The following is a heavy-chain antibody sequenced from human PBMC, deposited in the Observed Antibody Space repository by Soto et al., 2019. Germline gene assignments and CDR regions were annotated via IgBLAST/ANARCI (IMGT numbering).Heavy chain of an antibody. D-gene: IGHD1-26*01. CDR3: SGVGGSTWH. Sequence: PGGSLRLSCAASGFTFSSYWMHWVRQAPGKGLVWVSRINSDGSSTNYADFVKGRFAISRDNAKNTLYLQMNSLRVEDTAVYYCSGVGGSTWHWGQGTLVTVSS. J-gene: IGHJ4*02. CDR2: INSDGSST. V-gene: IGHV3-74*01. CDR1: GFTFSSYW.